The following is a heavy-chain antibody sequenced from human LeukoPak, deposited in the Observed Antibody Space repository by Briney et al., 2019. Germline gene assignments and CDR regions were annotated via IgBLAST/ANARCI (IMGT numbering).Heavy chain of an antibody. J-gene: IGHJ6*04. V-gene: IGHV3-48*03. CDR3: AREKTVLLWFGESNYGMDV. Sequence: GGSPRLPCAASGFTFSSYEMNWVRQAPGKGLEWVSYISSSGSTIYYADSVKGRFTISRDNAKNSLYLQMNSLRAEDTAVYYCAREKTVLLWFGESNYGMDVWGKGTTVTVSS. D-gene: IGHD3-10*01. CDR2: ISSSGSTI. CDR1: GFTFSSYE.